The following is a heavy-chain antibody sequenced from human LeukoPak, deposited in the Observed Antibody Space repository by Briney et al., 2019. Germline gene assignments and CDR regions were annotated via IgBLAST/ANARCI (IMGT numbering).Heavy chain of an antibody. V-gene: IGHV1-24*01. CDR1: GYTLTELS. CDR3: ATGADRDAFDI. CDR2: FDPEDGET. J-gene: IGHJ3*02. Sequence: ASVKVSCKVSGYTLTELSMHWVRQAPGKGLELMGGFDPEDGETIYAQKFQGRVTMTEDTSTDTAYMELSGLRSEDTAMFYCATGADRDAFDIWGQGTMVTVSS. D-gene: IGHD3-10*01.